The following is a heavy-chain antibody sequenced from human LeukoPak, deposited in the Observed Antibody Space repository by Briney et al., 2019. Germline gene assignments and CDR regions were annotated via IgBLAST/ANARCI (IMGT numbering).Heavy chain of an antibody. Sequence: SETLSLTCTVSGGSISSYYWSWIRQPPGKGLEWIGYIYYSGSTNYNPSLKSRVTMSVDTSKNQFSLKLSSVTAADTAVYYCARTGYSGFDEYYFEYWGPGTLVTVSS. CDR1: GGSISSYY. V-gene: IGHV4-59*01. D-gene: IGHD5-12*01. CDR2: IYYSGST. CDR3: ARTGYSGFDEYYFEY. J-gene: IGHJ4*02.